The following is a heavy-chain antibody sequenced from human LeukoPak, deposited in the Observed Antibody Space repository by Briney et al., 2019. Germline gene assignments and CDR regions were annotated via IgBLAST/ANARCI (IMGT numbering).Heavy chain of an antibody. J-gene: IGHJ4*02. V-gene: IGHV3-11*04. CDR1: GFTFSDYY. CDR3: ARDPPYCGGDCYRPGPFDY. Sequence: GGSLRLSCAASGFTFSDYYMSCIRQGPGEGLERVSYISSSGSTIYYADSVKGRFTISRDNAKNSLYLQMNSLRAEDTAVYYCARDPPYCGGDCYRPGPFDYWGQGTLVTVSS. D-gene: IGHD2-21*02. CDR2: ISSSGSTI.